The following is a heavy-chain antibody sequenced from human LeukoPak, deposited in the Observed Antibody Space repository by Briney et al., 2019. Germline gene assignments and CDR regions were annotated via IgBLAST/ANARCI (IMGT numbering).Heavy chain of an antibody. J-gene: IGHJ5*02. CDR2: IKEDGSEK. CDR3: ARDGGGSQQSNWFDP. CDR1: GFIFSSHW. V-gene: IGHV3-7*01. D-gene: IGHD1-26*01. Sequence: PGGSLRLSCAASGFIFSSHWMSWVRQAPGKGLEWVASIKEDGSEKSYMDSVKGRFTISRDNAKNSLYLQMNSLRAEDTAVYYCARDGGGSQQSNWFDPWGQGTLVTVSS.